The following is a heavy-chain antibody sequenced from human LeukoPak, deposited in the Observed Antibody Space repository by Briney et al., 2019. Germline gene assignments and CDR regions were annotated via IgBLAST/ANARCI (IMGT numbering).Heavy chain of an antibody. J-gene: IGHJ5*02. CDR3: ARVQRGSSRSRFDP. CDR1: GFTFSAYD. CDR2: IGTTDDT. Sequence: PGGSLRLSYAASGFTFSAYDMNWVRQATGKGLEWVSAIGTTDDTYYPGSMKGRFTISRDNAKNSLYLQMNSLRAEDTALYYCARVQRGSSRSRFDPWGQGTLVTVSS. D-gene: IGHD6-13*01. V-gene: IGHV3-13*01.